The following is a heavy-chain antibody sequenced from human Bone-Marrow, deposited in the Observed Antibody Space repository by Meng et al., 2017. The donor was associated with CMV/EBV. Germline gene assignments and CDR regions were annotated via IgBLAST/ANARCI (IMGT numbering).Heavy chain of an antibody. CDR3: VNRFDS. Sequence: GESLKISCAASGFTFSPYWMSWVRQAPGKGLEWVAKIKQDGSEEYYVDSVKGRFTISRDNAKNSLYLQMNSLRADDTAVYYCVNRFDSWGQGTTVTVSS. CDR2: IKQDGSEE. CDR1: GFTFSPYW. J-gene: IGHJ6*02. D-gene: IGHD3-22*01. V-gene: IGHV3-7*01.